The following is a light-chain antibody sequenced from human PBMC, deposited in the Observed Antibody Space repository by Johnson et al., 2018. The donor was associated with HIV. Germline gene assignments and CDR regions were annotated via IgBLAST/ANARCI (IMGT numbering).Light chain of an antibody. Sequence: QSVLTQPPSVSAAPGQKVTISCSGSSSNIGNNYVSWYQHLPGTAPKLLIYDNNKRPSGIPDRFSGSKSGTSATLGLTGLQTGDEADFYCGAWDSSLSAYVVGSGTKVTVL. V-gene: IGLV1-51*01. J-gene: IGLJ1*01. CDR1: SSNIGNNY. CDR3: GAWDSSLSAYV. CDR2: DNN.